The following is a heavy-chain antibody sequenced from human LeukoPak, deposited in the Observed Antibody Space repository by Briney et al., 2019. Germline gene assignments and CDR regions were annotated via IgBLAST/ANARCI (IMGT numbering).Heavy chain of an antibody. J-gene: IGHJ4*02. V-gene: IGHV3-74*01. CDR1: GFPLSSYW. CDR2: INSGGSGT. Sequence: GGSLRLSCAASGFPLSSYWMHWVRQTAGKGLVWVSRINSGGSGTSYADSVEGRFTISRGNAKNILYLQMNSLRAEDTALYYCATSLGPQTEYWGQGTLVTVSS. D-gene: IGHD7-27*01. CDR3: ATSLGPQTEY.